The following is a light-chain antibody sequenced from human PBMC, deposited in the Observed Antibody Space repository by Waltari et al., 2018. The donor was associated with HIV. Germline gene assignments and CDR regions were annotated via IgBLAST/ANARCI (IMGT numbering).Light chain of an antibody. J-gene: IGLJ3*02. V-gene: IGLV2-8*01. CDR3: SSYTGYNDFL. CDR1: SSDVGGYNY. CDR2: EVT. Sequence: QSALTQPPSASGSPGQSVTISCTGTSSDVGGYNYVSWYQQHPGQAPKLWIFEVTRRPSGVPNRFSGSKVGNTASLTVSGLQADDEADYYCSSYTGYNDFLFGAGTKLTVL.